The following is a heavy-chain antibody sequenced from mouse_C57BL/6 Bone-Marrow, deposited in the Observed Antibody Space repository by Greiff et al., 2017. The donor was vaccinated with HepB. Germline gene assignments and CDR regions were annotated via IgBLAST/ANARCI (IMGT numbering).Heavy chain of an antibody. D-gene: IGHD1-1*01. CDR3: HREGYGSSYDY. J-gene: IGHJ2*01. Sequence: QVQLQQPGTELVKPGASVKLSCKASGYTFTNYWMHWVKQRPGQGLEWIGNINPSNGGTKYNEKFKSKATLTVDKSSSTAYMQLSSLTSEDSAVYDCHREGYGSSYDYWGQGTTLTVSS. V-gene: IGHV1-53*01. CDR2: INPSNGGT. CDR1: GYTFTNYW.